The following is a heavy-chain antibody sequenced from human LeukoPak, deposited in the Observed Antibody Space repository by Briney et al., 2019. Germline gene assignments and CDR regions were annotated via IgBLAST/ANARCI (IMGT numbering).Heavy chain of an antibody. CDR1: GFTFNDYA. V-gene: IGHV3-9*03. J-gene: IGHJ4*02. CDR3: AKGPTYSSSSLFDY. D-gene: IGHD6-6*01. Sequence: GGSLRLSCAASGFTFNDYAMHWVRQAPGKGLEWVSGISWNGGTIDYADSVKGRFTISRDNAKNSLYLQMNSLRPEDMALYYCAKGPTYSSSSLFDYWGQGILVAVSS. CDR2: ISWNGGTI.